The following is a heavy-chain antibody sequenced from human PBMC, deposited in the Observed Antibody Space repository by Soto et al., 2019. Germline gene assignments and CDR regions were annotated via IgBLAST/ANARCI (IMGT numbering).Heavy chain of an antibody. D-gene: IGHD3-3*01. V-gene: IGHV3-30-3*01. CDR3: ARDKRDLRFLEWSYYFDY. Sequence: QVQLVESGGGVVQPGRSLRLSCAASGFTFSSCAMHWVRQAPGKGLEWVALISYEGSNKYYADYVEGRFTISRDNSKNTLYLQMNSLRAEDTAVYYCARDKRDLRFLEWSYYFDYWGQGTLVTVSS. CDR2: ISYEGSNK. J-gene: IGHJ4*02. CDR1: GFTFSSCA.